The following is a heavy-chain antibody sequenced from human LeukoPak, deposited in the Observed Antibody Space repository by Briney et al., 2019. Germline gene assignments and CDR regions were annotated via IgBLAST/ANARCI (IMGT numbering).Heavy chain of an antibody. D-gene: IGHD6-13*01. CDR2: IRSKANSYAT. CDR3: TRHVGHGEQQRGNY. CDR1: GFIFSGSA. J-gene: IGHJ4*02. V-gene: IGHV3-73*01. Sequence: GGSLRLSCAASGFIFSGSAMHWVRQASGKGLEWVGRIRSKANSYATAYAASVKGRFTISRDDSKNTAYLQMNSLKTEDTAVYYCTRHVGHGEQQRGNYWGQGTLVTVSS.